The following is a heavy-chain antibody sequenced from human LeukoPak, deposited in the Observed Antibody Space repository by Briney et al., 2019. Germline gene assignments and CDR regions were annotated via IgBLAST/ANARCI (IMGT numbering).Heavy chain of an antibody. D-gene: IGHD6-13*01. CDR1: GFSFNNYA. CDR3: AKCDIAAAGFDY. Sequence: GGSLRLSCVASGFSFNNYAMNWVRQAPGKGLEGVSLIIGSSGSTFYADSVKGRFTISRDKSKNTLYLQMNSLRAEDTAVYYCAKCDIAAAGFDYWGQGTLVTVSS. J-gene: IGHJ4*02. V-gene: IGHV3-23*01. CDR2: IIGSSGST.